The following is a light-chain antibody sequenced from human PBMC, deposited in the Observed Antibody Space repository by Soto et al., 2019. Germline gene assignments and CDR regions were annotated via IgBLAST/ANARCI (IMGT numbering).Light chain of an antibody. V-gene: IGKV3-15*01. J-gene: IGKJ1*01. CDR1: ESVSTN. CDR3: EQYSIWRT. Sequence: EIEMTQSPATLSLAPGARVTLSCRASESVSTNLAWYQQKAGQAPRLLIYGASTRATGSPARFSGSGSGTEFTLTITGLQSEDFAVYYCEQYSIWRTCGQGTKVEIK. CDR2: GAS.